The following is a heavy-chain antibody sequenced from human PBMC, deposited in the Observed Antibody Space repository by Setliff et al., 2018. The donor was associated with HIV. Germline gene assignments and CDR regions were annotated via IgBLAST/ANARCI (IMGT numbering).Heavy chain of an antibody. CDR3: ARGNNDLESFDY. J-gene: IGHJ4*02. Sequence: SETLSLTCNVSGDFLNTYYWSWIRQSGGKGLEWIGRIYASGKTTFNPSLKSRVRMSVDTSKNQFSLKLTSVTASDTAVYYCARGNNDLESFDYWGQGALVTVSS. V-gene: IGHV4-4*07. D-gene: IGHD3-3*01. CDR2: IYASGKT. CDR1: GDFLNTYY.